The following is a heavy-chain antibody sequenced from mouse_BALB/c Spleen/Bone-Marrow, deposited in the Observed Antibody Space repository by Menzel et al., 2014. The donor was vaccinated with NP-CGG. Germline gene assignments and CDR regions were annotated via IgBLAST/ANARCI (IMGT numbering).Heavy chain of an antibody. CDR1: GYAFGSSW. D-gene: IGHD2-3*01. Sequence: QVHVKQSGPELVKPGASVKISCKASGYAFGSSWMNWVKQRPGQGLEWIGRIYPGDGDTKYNGKFKGKATLTADKSSSTAYMQLSSLTSVDSAVYFCARSDGYRDMDYWGQGTSVTVSS. CDR3: ARSDGYRDMDY. V-gene: IGHV1-82*01. CDR2: IYPGDGDT. J-gene: IGHJ4*01.